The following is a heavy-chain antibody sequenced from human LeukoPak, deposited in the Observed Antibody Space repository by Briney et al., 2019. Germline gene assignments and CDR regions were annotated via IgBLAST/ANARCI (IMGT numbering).Heavy chain of an antibody. D-gene: IGHD2-15*01. CDR1: GYTFTDYY. CDR2: INPNSGGT. Sequence: ASLTVSCTTSGYTFTDYYMHWVRQAPGQGLEWMGWINPNSGGTNYAHKFQGMVTITRGTSISTAYMELRSLRSDETAVYYCARDRVGYCSGGSCYSYYYYYVDVWGKGTTVTISS. CDR3: ARDRVGYCSGGSCYSYYYYYVDV. J-gene: IGHJ6*03. V-gene: IGHV1-2*02.